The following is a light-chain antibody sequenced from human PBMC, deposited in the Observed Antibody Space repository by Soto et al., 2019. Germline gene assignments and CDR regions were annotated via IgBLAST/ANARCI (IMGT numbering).Light chain of an antibody. CDR2: NDD. CDR1: ISNIGSNT. Sequence: QSVLTQPPSASGAPGQSVSISCSGSISNIGSNTVNWYQQLPGTAPRLLIYNDDRRPSGVPDRFSGSKSGTSASLAISGIQPEDEADYHCAVWDDSLGGFVAFGGGTKLTVL. V-gene: IGLV1-44*01. CDR3: AVWDDSLGGFVA. J-gene: IGLJ2*01.